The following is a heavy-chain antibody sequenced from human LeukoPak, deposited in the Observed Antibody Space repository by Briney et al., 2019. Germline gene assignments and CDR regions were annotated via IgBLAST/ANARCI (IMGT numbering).Heavy chain of an antibody. J-gene: IGHJ4*02. V-gene: IGHV4-59*01. CDR2: IYYSGST. CDR1: GGSISSYY. Sequence: SETLSLTCTVSGGSISSYYWSWIRQPPGKGLEWIGHIYYSGSTNYNPSLKSRVTISVDTSKNQFSLKLSSVTAADTAVYYCARVPYYYDSSGYYEYYFDYWGQGTLATVSS. CDR3: ARVPYYYDSSGYYEYYFDY. D-gene: IGHD3-22*01.